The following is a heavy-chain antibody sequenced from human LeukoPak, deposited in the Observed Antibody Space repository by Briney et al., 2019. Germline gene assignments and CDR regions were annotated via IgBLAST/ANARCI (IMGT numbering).Heavy chain of an antibody. CDR2: ISAYNGNT. Sequence: ASVKVSCKASGGTFSSYAISWVRQAPGQGLEWMGGISAYNGNTNYAQKLQGRVTMTTDTSTSTAYMELRSLRSDDTAVYYCARGNWGLQPLYSSSWYGFDYWGQGTLVTVSS. D-gene: IGHD6-13*01. V-gene: IGHV1-18*01. CDR3: ARGNWGLQPLYSSSWYGFDY. CDR1: GGTFSSYA. J-gene: IGHJ4*02.